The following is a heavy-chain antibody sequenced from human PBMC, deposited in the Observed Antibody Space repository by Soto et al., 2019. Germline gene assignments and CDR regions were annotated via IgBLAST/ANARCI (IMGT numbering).Heavy chain of an antibody. CDR1: GYTFTGYY. CDR2: ITPMFGTA. J-gene: IGHJ4*02. D-gene: IGHD6-25*01. V-gene: IGHV1-2*02. CDR3: ARRKERSGPHYFDY. Sequence: ASVKVSCKASGYTFTGYYIHWVRQAPGQGLEWMGGITPMFGTANYAQKFQGRVTVTRNTSISTVYMELSGLRPDDTAVYYCARRKERSGPHYFDYWGQGSQVTVS.